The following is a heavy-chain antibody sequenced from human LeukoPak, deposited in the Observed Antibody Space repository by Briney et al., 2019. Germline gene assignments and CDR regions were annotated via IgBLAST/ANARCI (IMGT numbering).Heavy chain of an antibody. CDR2: ISHTGIP. D-gene: IGHD2-8*01. CDR3: ARTTNWFDP. J-gene: IGHJ5*02. CDR1: GASVNRDGLL. V-gene: IGHV4-61*03. Sequence: SETLSLTCGVSGASVNRDGLLWSWIRPSPVKGLEWIGYISHTGIPNYNPSLKSRVIMSLDTAQNHISLKLESVTAADTAVYYCARTTNWFDPWGQGTLVTVSS.